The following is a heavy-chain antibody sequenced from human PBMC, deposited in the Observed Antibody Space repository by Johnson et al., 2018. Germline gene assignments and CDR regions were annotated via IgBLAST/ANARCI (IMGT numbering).Heavy chain of an antibody. V-gene: IGHV3-13*01. CDR2: IGTAGDT. Sequence: VQLVESGGGLVQPGGSLRLSCAASGFTFSSYDMHWVRQATGKGLEWVSAIGTAGDTYYPGSVEGRFTISREIAKNSLYLQMKSLRAGDKAVYYCARGSNSSHPLYDAFDIWGQGTMVTVSS. D-gene: IGHD6-13*01. J-gene: IGHJ3*02. CDR1: GFTFSSYD. CDR3: ARGSNSSHPLYDAFDI.